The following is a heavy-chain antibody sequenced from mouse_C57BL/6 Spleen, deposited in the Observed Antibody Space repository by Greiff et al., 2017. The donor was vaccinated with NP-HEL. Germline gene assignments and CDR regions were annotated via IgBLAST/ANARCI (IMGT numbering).Heavy chain of an antibody. D-gene: IGHD2-3*01. V-gene: IGHV2-6-1*01. CDR1: GFSLTSYG. Sequence: VKLMESGPGLVAPSQSLSITCTVSGFSLTSYGVHWVRQPPGKGLEWLVVIWSDGSTTYNSALKSRLSISKDNSKSQVFLKMNSLQTDDTAMYYCARHDDGYPFYAMDYWGQGTSVTVSS. CDR2: IWSDGST. J-gene: IGHJ4*01. CDR3: ARHDDGYPFYAMDY.